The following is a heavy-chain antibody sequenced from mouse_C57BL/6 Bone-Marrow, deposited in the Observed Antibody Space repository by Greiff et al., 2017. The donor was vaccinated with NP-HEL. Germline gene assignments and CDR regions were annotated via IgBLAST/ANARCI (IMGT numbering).Heavy chain of an antibody. CDR3: ARGNYGSSWYFDV. D-gene: IGHD1-1*01. CDR1: GFTFSSYA. J-gene: IGHJ1*03. CDR2: LSDGGSYT. Sequence: DVKLVESGGGLVKPGGSLKLSCAASGFTFSSYAMSWVRQTPEKRLEWVATLSDGGSYTYYPDNVKGRFTISRDNAKNNLYLQMSHLKSEDTAMYYCARGNYGSSWYFDVWGTGTTVTVSS. V-gene: IGHV5-4*03.